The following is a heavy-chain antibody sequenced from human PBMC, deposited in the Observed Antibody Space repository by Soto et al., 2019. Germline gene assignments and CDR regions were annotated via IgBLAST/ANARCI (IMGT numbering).Heavy chain of an antibody. Sequence: SVKVSCKASGGTFSSYAISWVRQAPGQGLEWMGGIIPIFGTANYAQKFQGRVTITADKSTSTAYMELSSLRSEDTAVYYCARDGAAAGPKTYYSYYGMDVWGQGTTVTVSS. CDR2: IIPIFGTA. CDR3: ARDGAAAGPKTYYSYYGMDV. CDR1: GGTFSSYA. D-gene: IGHD6-13*01. V-gene: IGHV1-69*06. J-gene: IGHJ6*02.